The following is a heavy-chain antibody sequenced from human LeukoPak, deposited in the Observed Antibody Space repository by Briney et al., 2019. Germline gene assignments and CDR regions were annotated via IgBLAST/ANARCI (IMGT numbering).Heavy chain of an antibody. Sequence: SETLSLTCAVYGGSFSGYYWSWIRQPPGKGLEWIGEINHSGSTNYNPSLKSRVTISVDTSKNQFSLKLSSVTAADTAVYYCARDRHRSHYYDSSGDAFDIWGQGTMATVSS. V-gene: IGHV4-34*01. D-gene: IGHD3-22*01. CDR1: GGSFSGYY. J-gene: IGHJ3*02. CDR3: ARDRHRSHYYDSSGDAFDI. CDR2: INHSGST.